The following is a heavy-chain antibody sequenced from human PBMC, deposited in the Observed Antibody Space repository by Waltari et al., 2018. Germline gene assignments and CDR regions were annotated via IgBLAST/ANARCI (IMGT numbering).Heavy chain of an antibody. J-gene: IGHJ3*02. D-gene: IGHD3-3*01. CDR2: IYYSGST. CDR1: GGSISSSSYY. CDR3: ARQGVLRFLEWFPDAFDI. V-gene: IGHV4-39*01. Sequence: QLQLQESGPGLVKPSETLSLTCTVSGGSISSSSYYWGCIRQPPGTGLEWIGSIYYSGSTYYNPSLKSRVTISVDTSKNQFSLKLSSVTAADTAVYYCARQGVLRFLEWFPDAFDIWGQGTMVTVSS.